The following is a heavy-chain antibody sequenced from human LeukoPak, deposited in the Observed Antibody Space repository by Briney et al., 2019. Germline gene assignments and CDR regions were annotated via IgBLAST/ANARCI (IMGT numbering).Heavy chain of an antibody. CDR3: AKSNTLSTQ. D-gene: IGHD5/OR15-5a*01. Sequence: PGGSLRLSCAVSGFTFHIYAMTWVRQAPGKGLEWVGVLPGSGGSTYYADFVKRRIIISRENSKNTLHLQMNTLSAEDTAVYYCAKSNTLSTQWGQGTLVTVSS. V-gene: IGHV3-23*01. CDR1: GFTFHIYA. CDR2: LPGSGGST. J-gene: IGHJ4*02.